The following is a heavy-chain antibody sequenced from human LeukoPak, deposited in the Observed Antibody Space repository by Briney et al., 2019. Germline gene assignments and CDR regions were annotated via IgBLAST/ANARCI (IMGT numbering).Heavy chain of an antibody. CDR2: INHSGST. J-gene: IGHJ6*03. D-gene: IGHD6-13*01. Sequence: SETLSLTCAVYGGSFSGYYWSWIRQPPGKGLEWIGEINHSGSTNYNPSLKSRVTISVDTSKNQFSLKLSSATAADTAVYYCARGEDSSSWYASYYYYMDVWGKGTTVTVSS. CDR3: ARGEDSSSWYASYYYYMDV. CDR1: GGSFSGYY. V-gene: IGHV4-34*01.